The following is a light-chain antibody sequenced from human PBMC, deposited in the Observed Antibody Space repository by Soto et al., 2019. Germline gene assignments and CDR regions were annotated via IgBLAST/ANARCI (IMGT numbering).Light chain of an antibody. Sequence: DIQMTQSPSSLSASVGDRVTITCRASQDIRNDLGWYQQKPGKAPELLIYAASFLQSGVPSRFRGSGSGTDFTLTISSLQPEDFASYYCQQSYNVLSWTFGQGTKVDIK. CDR1: QDIRND. V-gene: IGKV1-39*01. CDR3: QQSYNVLSWT. J-gene: IGKJ1*01. CDR2: AAS.